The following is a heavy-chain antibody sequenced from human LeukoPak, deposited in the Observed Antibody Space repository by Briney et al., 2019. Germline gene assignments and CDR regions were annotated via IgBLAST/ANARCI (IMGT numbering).Heavy chain of an antibody. D-gene: IGHD3-10*01. V-gene: IGHV2-5*02. J-gene: IGHJ4*02. CDR2: IYWDADE. Sequence: ESGPTLVNPAQTLTLTCTFSGFSLSSAVVGVGWIRQPPGKALEWLALIYWDADEYYSPSLKSRLTITKDTSKNQVVLTMTNMDPVDTGTYYCAQGSMVWGAPFDYWGQGILVTVSS. CDR3: AQGSMVWGAPFDY. CDR1: GFSLSSAVVG.